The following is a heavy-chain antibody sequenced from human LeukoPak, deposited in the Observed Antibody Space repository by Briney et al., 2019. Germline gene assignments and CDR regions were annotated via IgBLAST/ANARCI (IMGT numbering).Heavy chain of an antibody. Sequence: GGSLRLSCAASGFTVSSNYMSWVRQAPGKGLEWVSVIYSGGSTYYADSVKGRFTISRDNSKNTLYLKMNSLRAEDTAVYYCARDHSSYGFDYWGQGTLVTVSS. V-gene: IGHV3-66*01. CDR3: ARDHSSYGFDY. CDR1: GFTVSSNY. D-gene: IGHD5-18*01. J-gene: IGHJ4*02. CDR2: IYSGGST.